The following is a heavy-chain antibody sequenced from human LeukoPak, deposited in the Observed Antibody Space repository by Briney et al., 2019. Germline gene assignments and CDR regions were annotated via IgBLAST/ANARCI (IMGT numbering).Heavy chain of an antibody. CDR1: GGSISSSSYY. J-gene: IGHJ4*02. D-gene: IGHD2-2*01. Sequence: PSETLSLTCTVSGGSISSSSYYWGWIRQPPGKGLEWIGSIYYSGSTYYNPSLESRVTISVNTSKNQFSLKLSSVTAADTAVYYCARLRSAAFDYWGQGTLVTVSS. CDR2: IYYSGST. CDR3: ARLRSAAFDY. V-gene: IGHV4-39*01.